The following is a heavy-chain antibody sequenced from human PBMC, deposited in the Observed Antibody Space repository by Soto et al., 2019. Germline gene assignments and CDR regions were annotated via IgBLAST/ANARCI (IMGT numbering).Heavy chain of an antibody. D-gene: IGHD3-3*01. J-gene: IGHJ4*02. CDR1: GFSLTTSGVG. V-gene: IGHV2-5*02. CDR3: AHRILRTVFGLVTTTAIYFDF. Sequence: QITLNESGPTVVKPAETLTLTCTFSGFSLTTSGVGVGWIRQSPGKAPEWLALIYWDYDKRYSASLKSRLTITKDNSKNQVVLTMASVDPADTATYYCAHRILRTVFGLVTTTAIYFDFWGQGTPVVVSS. CDR2: IYWDYDK.